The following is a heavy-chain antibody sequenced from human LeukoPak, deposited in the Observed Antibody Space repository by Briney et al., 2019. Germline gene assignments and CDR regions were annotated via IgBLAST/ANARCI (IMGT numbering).Heavy chain of an antibody. V-gene: IGHV5-51*01. CDR2: IYPGDSDT. CDR1: GSSFTSYW. CDR3: ARLIVEMATISLIDY. J-gene: IGHJ4*02. Sequence: GESLKISCQGSGSSFTSYWIGWVRQMPGKGLEWMGIIYPGDSDTRYSPSFQGQVTISADKSISTAYLQWSSLKASDTAMYYCARLIVEMATISLIDYWGQGTLVTVSS. D-gene: IGHD5-24*01.